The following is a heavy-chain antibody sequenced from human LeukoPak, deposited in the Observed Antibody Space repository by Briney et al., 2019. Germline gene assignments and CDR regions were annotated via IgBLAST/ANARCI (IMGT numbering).Heavy chain of an antibody. CDR2: RST. CDR1: GGSVSDYY. Sequence: PSETLSLTCTISGGSVSDYYWSWIRQSPGKGLEWIGYRSTSYSPSLKSRVTISADMSQNQFSLKLSSVTAADTAVYYCASRKLGNDYWGQGTLVTVSS. V-gene: IGHV4-59*02. J-gene: IGHJ4*02. CDR3: ASRKLGNDY. D-gene: IGHD7-27*01.